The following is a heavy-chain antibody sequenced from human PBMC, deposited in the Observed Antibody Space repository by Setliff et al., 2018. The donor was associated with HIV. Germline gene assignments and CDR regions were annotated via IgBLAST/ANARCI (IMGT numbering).Heavy chain of an antibody. V-gene: IGHV4-4*02. Sequence: PSETLSLTCAVSGDSINSFFWWTWFRQFPGKGLDWIVEIYHSGATNYKQPLKSRVTISVDKSKKQLSLKLTSVPAADTAVDYCARGRQIGVEGAAAFDLWGQGIVVTV. CDR3: ARGRQIGVEGAAAFDL. D-gene: IGHD1-26*01. J-gene: IGHJ3*01. CDR1: GDSINSFFW. CDR2: IYHSGAT.